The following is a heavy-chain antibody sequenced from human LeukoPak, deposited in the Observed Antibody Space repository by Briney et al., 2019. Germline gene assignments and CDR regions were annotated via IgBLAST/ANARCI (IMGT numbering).Heavy chain of an antibody. D-gene: IGHD3-22*01. V-gene: IGHV4-59*01. CDR1: GGSIGKYH. Sequence: SETLSLTCSVSGGSIGKYHWTWIRQPPGKRLEWIGYVYYTGNLNYNPSLERRVSLSIDTSKNQFSLSLSSVTAADTAVYYCAREGGYYYDSSGYSYYFDYWGQGTLVTVSS. J-gene: IGHJ4*02. CDR3: AREGGYYYDSSGYSYYFDY. CDR2: VYYTGNL.